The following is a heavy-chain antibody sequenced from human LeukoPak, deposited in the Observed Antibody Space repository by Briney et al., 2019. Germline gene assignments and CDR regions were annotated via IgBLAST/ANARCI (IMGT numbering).Heavy chain of an antibody. CDR3: ARAIGVVIISYFDY. D-gene: IGHD3-3*01. CDR1: GGPISNYY. CDR2: VYYSGNT. V-gene: IGHV4-59*12. J-gene: IGHJ4*02. Sequence: RTSETLSLTCTVSGGPISNYYWNWIRQAPGKGLEWIGNVYYSGNTNYNPSLKSRVTISVDTSKNQFSLKLSSVTAADTAVYYCARAIGVVIISYFDYWGQGTLVTVSS.